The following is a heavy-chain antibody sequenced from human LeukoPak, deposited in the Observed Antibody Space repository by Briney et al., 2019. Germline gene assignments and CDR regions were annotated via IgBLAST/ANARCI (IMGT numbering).Heavy chain of an antibody. V-gene: IGHV1-69*13. CDR1: GGNFSSYA. D-gene: IGHD5-12*01. CDR3: AREYSGYDSSPYFDY. CDR2: IIHIVGKA. Sequence: SVKVSCKASGGNFSSYAISWVRQAPGQGLEWLGGIIHIVGKANYAQKFQGRVTITADESTSTAYMELSSLRSEDTAVYYCAREYSGYDSSPYFDYWGQGTLVTVSS. J-gene: IGHJ4*02.